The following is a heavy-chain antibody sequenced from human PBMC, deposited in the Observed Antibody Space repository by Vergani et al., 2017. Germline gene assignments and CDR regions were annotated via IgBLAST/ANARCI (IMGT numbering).Heavy chain of an antibody. CDR2: IIPIFGTA. CDR3: ARLGSYYDYVWGSPTYAFDI. Sequence: QVQLVQSGAEVKKPGSSVKVSCKASGGTFSSYAISWVRQAPGQGLEWMGGIIPIFGTANYAQKFQGRVTITADASTSTAYMELSSLRSEDTAVYYCARLGSYYDYVWGSPTYAFDIWGQGTMVTVSS. V-gene: IGHV1-69*01. J-gene: IGHJ3*02. D-gene: IGHD3-16*01. CDR1: GGTFSSYA.